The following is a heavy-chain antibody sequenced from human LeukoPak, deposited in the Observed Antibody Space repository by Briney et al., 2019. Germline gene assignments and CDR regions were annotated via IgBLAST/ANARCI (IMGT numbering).Heavy chain of an antibody. J-gene: IGHJ4*02. Sequence: ASVTVSCTASGGTFSSYAISWVRQAPGQGLEWMGGIIPIFGTANYAQKFQGRVTITADESTSTAYMELSSLRSEDTAVYYCAGDILTGYRDYWGQGTLVTVSS. D-gene: IGHD3-9*01. V-gene: IGHV1-69*13. CDR2: IIPIFGTA. CDR3: AGDILTGYRDY. CDR1: GGTFSSYA.